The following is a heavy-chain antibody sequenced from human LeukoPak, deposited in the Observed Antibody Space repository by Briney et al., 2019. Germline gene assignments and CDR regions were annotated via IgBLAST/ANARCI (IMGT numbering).Heavy chain of an antibody. J-gene: IGHJ4*02. V-gene: IGHV3-64D*09. CDR1: GFTFSRYA. CDR2: INDNGGRT. D-gene: IGHD1-26*01. CDR3: VKDVGGSYAFDY. Sequence: GGSLRLSCSASGFTFSRYAVHWVRQAPGKGLEYVSGINDNGGRTHYGDSVKGRFSISRDNFKNTLHLQMSTLRAEDTALYYCVKDVGGSYAFDYWGQGILVTVAS.